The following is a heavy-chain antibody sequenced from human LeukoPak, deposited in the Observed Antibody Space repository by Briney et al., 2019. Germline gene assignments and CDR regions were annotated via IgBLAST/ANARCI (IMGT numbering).Heavy chain of an antibody. CDR3: ARGYGYNYGTDY. J-gene: IGHJ4*02. Sequence: EASVKVSCKASGGTFSSYAISWVRQAPGQGLEWMGGIIPIFGTANYAQKFQGRVTITADESTSTAYMELSSLRSEDTAVYYCARGYGYNYGTDYWGQGTLVTVSS. D-gene: IGHD5-24*01. V-gene: IGHV1-69*13. CDR2: IIPIFGTA. CDR1: GGTFSSYA.